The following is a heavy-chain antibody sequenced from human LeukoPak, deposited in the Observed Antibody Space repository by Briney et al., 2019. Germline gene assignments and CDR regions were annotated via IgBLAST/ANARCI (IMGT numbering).Heavy chain of an antibody. Sequence: GGSLRLSCVASGFTFSSYAMNWVRQAPGKGLEWVSSISDRGGNTYYADSVKGRFTISRDNSKNTLYLQMNSLRAEDTAVYYCAKGYRGNYDYWGQGALVTVSS. V-gene: IGHV3-23*01. J-gene: IGHJ4*02. CDR2: ISDRGGNT. CDR1: GFTFSSYA. CDR3: AKGYRGNYDY. D-gene: IGHD1-26*01.